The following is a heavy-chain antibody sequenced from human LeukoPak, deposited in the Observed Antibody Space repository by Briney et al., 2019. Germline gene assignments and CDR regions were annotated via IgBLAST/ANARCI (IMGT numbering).Heavy chain of an antibody. D-gene: IGHD3-3*01. Sequence: GGSLRLSCAASGFTFSSYRMHWVRQAPGKGLVWVSRINSDGSSTSYADSVKGRFTISRDNAKNTLYLQMNSLRAEDTAVYYCARVYYDFWSGYHTGAFDIWGQGTMVTVSS. J-gene: IGHJ3*02. CDR2: INSDGSST. V-gene: IGHV3-74*01. CDR3: ARVYYDFWSGYHTGAFDI. CDR1: GFTFSSYR.